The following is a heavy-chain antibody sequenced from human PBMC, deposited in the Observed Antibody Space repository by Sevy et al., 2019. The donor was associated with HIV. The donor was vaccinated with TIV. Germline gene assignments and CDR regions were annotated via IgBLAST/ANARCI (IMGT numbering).Heavy chain of an antibody. CDR3: AREGSPYDTYYYYYGMDV. J-gene: IGHJ6*02. D-gene: IGHD5-12*01. Sequence: GGSLRLSCAASGFTVNSYWMSWVRQAPGKGLEWVANIKQDGSEEYYVDSVKGRLTISRDNSQNSLFLQMNTLRAEDTAVYYCAREGSPYDTYYYYYGMDVWGQGTTVTVSS. CDR2: IKQDGSEE. CDR1: GFTVNSYW. V-gene: IGHV3-7*01.